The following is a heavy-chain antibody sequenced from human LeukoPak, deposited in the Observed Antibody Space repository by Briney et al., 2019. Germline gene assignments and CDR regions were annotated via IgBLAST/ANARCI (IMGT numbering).Heavy chain of an antibody. Sequence: VKVSCKASGYTFTSYAISWVRQAPGQGLEWMGGIIPIFGTANYAQKFQGRVTITTDESTSTAYMELSSLRSEDTAVYYCARDGGYCSSTSCVWFDPWGQGTLVTVSS. D-gene: IGHD2-2*01. V-gene: IGHV1-69*13. J-gene: IGHJ5*02. CDR1: GYTFTSYA. CDR3: ARDGGYCSSTSCVWFDP. CDR2: IIPIFGTA.